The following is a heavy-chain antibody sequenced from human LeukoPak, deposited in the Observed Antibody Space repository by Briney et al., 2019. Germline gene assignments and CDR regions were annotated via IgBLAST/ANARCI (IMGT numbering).Heavy chain of an antibody. CDR2: MNPNSGNT. CDR1: GYTFTSYD. D-gene: IGHD2-15*01. J-gene: IGHJ6*02. V-gene: IGHV1-8*01. Sequence: GASVKVSCKASGYTFTSYDINWVRQATGQGLEWMGWMNPNSGNTGYAQKFQGRVTMTRNTSISTAYMELSSLRSEDTAVYYCARDRGYCSGGSCDSYYYYGMDVWGQGTTVTVSS. CDR3: ARDRGYCSGGSCDSYYYYGMDV.